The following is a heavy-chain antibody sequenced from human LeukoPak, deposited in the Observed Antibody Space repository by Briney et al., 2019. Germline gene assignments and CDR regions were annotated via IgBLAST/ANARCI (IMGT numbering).Heavy chain of an antibody. Sequence: SETLSLTCTVSGGSISSYYWSWIRQPPGKGLEWIGYIYYSGSTNYNPSLKSRVTISVDTSKNQFSLKLSSVTAADTAVYYCARAAAAAGTVYYYYMDVWGKGTTVTVSS. CDR3: ARAAAAAGTVYYYYMDV. V-gene: IGHV4-59*01. J-gene: IGHJ6*03. CDR2: IYYSGST. CDR1: GGSISSYY. D-gene: IGHD6-13*01.